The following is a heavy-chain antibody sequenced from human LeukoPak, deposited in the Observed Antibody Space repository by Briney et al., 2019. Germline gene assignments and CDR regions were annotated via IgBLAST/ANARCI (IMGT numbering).Heavy chain of an antibody. CDR3: AKDLQGPIIVAPFDY. CDR2: ISGSGGST. Sequence: GGSLRLSCAASGFTFSSYAMSWVRQAPGEGLEWVSAISGSGGSTYNADSVKGRFTISRDNSKNTLYLQMNSLRAEDTAVYYCAKDLQGPIIVAPFDYWGQGALVTVSS. D-gene: IGHD5-12*01. J-gene: IGHJ4*02. V-gene: IGHV3-23*01. CDR1: GFTFSSYA.